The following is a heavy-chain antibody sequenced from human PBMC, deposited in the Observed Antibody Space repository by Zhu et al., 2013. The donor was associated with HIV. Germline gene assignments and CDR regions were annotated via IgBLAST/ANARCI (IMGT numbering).Heavy chain of an antibody. CDR3: ARAAVERILYPADI. D-gene: IGHD3-3*01. J-gene: IGHJ3*02. CDR2: INPNTGGT. V-gene: IGHV1-2*02. Sequence: HVQLVQSGAEIKKPGSSVKVSCKASRYTFTAYYMHWVRQAPGQGLEWMGWINPNTGGTNRAQKFQGRVTMTRDTSISTAYMELSSLRSDDTAVYYCARAAVERILYPADIWGQGTMVTVSS. CDR1: RYTFTAYY.